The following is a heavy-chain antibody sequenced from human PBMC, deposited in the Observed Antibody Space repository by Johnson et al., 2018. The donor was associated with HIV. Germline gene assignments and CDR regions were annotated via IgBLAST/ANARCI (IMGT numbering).Heavy chain of an antibody. CDR3: VTLVVAPPFDI. D-gene: IGHD2-15*01. CDR1: GFTFTTYA. J-gene: IGHJ3*02. V-gene: IGHV3-66*01. Sequence: EVQLVESGGGVVQPGRSLRLSCAASGFTFTTYAMHWVRQAPGKGLEWVAVIYSGGSTYYAASVKGRFTISRDNSKNTLYLQMNSLRAEDTAVYYCVTLVVAPPFDIWGQGTMVTVSS. CDR2: IYSGGST.